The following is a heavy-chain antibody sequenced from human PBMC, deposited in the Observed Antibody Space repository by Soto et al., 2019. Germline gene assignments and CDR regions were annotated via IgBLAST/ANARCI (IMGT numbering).Heavy chain of an antibody. D-gene: IGHD3-22*01. V-gene: IGHV1-18*01. CDR2: ISANSGNT. J-gene: IGHJ4*02. CDR3: ATAGNYDSSGRDF. CDR1: GGTFSSYA. Sequence: ASVKVSCKASGGTFSSYAISWVRQAPGQGLEWMGWISANSGNTNYAQKLHGRVTLTTDTSTSTAYMELRSLRSDDTAVYYCATAGNYDSSGRDFWGQGTLVTVSS.